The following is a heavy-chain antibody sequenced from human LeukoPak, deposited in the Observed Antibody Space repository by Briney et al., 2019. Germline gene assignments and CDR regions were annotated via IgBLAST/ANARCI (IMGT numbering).Heavy chain of an antibody. Sequence: SETLSLTCTVSGYSISSGYCWGWIRQPPGKGLEWIGSIYHSGSTYYNPSLKSRVTISVDTSKNQFSLKLSSVTAADTAVYYCARRARWQQSVDCWGQGTLVTVSS. V-gene: IGHV4-38-2*02. CDR2: IYHSGST. J-gene: IGHJ4*02. CDR1: GYSISSGYC. CDR3: ARRARWQQSVDC. D-gene: IGHD5-24*01.